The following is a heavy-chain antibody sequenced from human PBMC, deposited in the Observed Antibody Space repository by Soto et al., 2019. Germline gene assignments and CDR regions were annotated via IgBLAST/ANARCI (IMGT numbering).Heavy chain of an antibody. J-gene: IGHJ6*02. CDR3: ATRATVGIYYYYGLDV. Sequence: ASVNVSCKVSGYTLTELSIHWVRQAPGKGLEWMGGFDPEDGETIYAQNFQGRVTMTEDTSTDTAYMELSSLRSEDTAVYYCATRATVGIYYYYGLDVWGQGTTVTV. CDR1: GYTLTELS. D-gene: IGHD4-17*01. CDR2: FDPEDGET. V-gene: IGHV1-24*01.